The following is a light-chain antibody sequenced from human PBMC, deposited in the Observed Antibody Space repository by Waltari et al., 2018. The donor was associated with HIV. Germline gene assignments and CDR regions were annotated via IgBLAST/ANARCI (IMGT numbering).Light chain of an antibody. J-gene: IGKJ1*01. Sequence: ETVMTQSPATLSVSPGERDILSCRASQSVKSNLAWYQQKPGQAPRLLIYGASTRANGTPARFSGSGSGTEFTLTISDLHSEDSAVYYCQQYDTWPRTFGRGTKVEFK. CDR3: QQYDTWPRT. CDR2: GAS. V-gene: IGKV3-15*01. CDR1: QSVKSN.